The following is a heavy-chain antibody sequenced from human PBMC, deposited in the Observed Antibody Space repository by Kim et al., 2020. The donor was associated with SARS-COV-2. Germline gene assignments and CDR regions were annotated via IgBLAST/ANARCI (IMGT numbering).Heavy chain of an antibody. Sequence: GESLKISCKASGYIFTNYWIGWVRQMPGKGLEWMGIIYPADSDVRYSPSFQGQVTISADKSISTAYLQWNSLKASDTAMYYCERHEVGGCNTCWGQGTLVTGSS. V-gene: IGHV5-51*01. CDR2: IYPADSDV. J-gene: IGHJ4*02. D-gene: IGHD2-15*01. CDR1: GYIFTNYW. CDR3: ERHEVGGCNTC.